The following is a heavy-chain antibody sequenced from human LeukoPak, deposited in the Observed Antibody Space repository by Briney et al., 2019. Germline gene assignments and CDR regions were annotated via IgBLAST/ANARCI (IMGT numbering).Heavy chain of an antibody. CDR1: GGSISTYY. Sequence: PSEILSLTCTVSGGSISTYYWSWIRQSPGKGLEWIGYVYYSGSTNYNPSLKSRVTISVDTSKNQFSLNLSSVTAADTAVYYCARHQKNLFYFDYWGQGTLVTVSS. CDR3: ARHQKNLFYFDY. V-gene: IGHV4-59*08. J-gene: IGHJ4*02. CDR2: VYYSGST. D-gene: IGHD2/OR15-2a*01.